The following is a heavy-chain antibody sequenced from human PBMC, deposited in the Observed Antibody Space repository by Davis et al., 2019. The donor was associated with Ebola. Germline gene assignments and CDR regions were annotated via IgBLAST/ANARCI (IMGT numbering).Heavy chain of an antibody. J-gene: IGHJ5*02. D-gene: IGHD2-21*01. CDR1: GASIGSYY. CDR3: ARFLMEPRGGDWFDP. Sequence: PSETLSLTCTVSGASIGSYYWSWIRQPPGKGLEWIGYIYYGGSSNYNPSLKSRVTISVDTSQFSLKVSSVTAADTAVYYCARFLMEPRGGDWFDPWGQGTLVTVSS. V-gene: IGHV4-59*01. CDR2: IYYGGSS.